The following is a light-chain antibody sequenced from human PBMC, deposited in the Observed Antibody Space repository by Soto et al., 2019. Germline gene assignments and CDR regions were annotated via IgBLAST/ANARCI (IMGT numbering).Light chain of an antibody. CDR2: GAS. CDR3: QQSYNTPRT. J-gene: IGKJ1*01. CDR1: QSVSSSY. Sequence: EIVLTHSPGTLSLSPGERATLSCRASQSVSSSYLAWYQQKPGQAPRLLIYGASSRATGIPDRFSGSGSGTDFTLTITSLQPEDFATYYCQQSYNTPRTFGQGTKVDIK. V-gene: IGKV3D-20*02.